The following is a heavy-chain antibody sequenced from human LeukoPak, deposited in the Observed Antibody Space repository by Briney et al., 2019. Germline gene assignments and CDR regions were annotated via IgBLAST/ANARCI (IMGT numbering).Heavy chain of an antibody. D-gene: IGHD3-10*01. V-gene: IGHV4-59*01. CDR3: ATQRWRFGELRAGYFDL. Sequence: SETLSLTCTVSGGSISSYYWSWIRQPAGKGLEWIGYIYYSGSTNYNPSLKSRVTISVDTSKNQFSLKLSSVTAADTAVYYCATQRWRFGELRAGYFDLWGRGTLVTVSS. J-gene: IGHJ2*01. CDR1: GGSISSYY. CDR2: IYYSGST.